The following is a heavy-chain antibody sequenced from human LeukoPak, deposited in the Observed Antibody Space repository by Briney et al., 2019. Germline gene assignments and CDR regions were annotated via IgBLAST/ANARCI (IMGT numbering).Heavy chain of an antibody. D-gene: IGHD6-6*01. CDR1: GGSISSYY. J-gene: IGHJ5*02. CDR2: IYYSGST. V-gene: IGHV4-59*01. CDR3: AREAESSSQNWFDP. Sequence: SETLSLTCTVSGGSISSYYWSWIRQTPGKGLEWIGYIYYSGSTNYNPSLKSRVTISVDTSKNQFSLKLSSVTAADTAVYYCAREAESSSQNWFDPWGQGALVTVSS.